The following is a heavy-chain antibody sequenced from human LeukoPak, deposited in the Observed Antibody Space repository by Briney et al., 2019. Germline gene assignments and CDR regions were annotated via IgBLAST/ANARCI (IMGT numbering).Heavy chain of an antibody. V-gene: IGHV5-51*01. CDR2: IYPGDSDT. J-gene: IGHJ5*02. CDR1: GYTFTSYW. CDR3: ATYRYYIEGHNWFDP. D-gene: IGHD3-10*01. Sequence: GESLKISCKGSGYTFTSYWIGWVRQMPGKGLEWMGIIYPGDSDTRYSPSFQGQVTISADKSISTAYLQWSSLKASDTAMYYCATYRYYIEGHNWFDPWGQGTLVTVSS.